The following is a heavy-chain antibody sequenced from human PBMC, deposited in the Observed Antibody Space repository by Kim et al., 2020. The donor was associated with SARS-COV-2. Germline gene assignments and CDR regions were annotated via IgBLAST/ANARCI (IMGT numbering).Heavy chain of an antibody. CDR1: GGSISSSNW. CDR3: ARGASFAAVAGRGRFDP. J-gene: IGHJ5*02. D-gene: IGHD6-19*01. Sequence: SETLSLTCAVSGGSISSSNWWSWVRQPPGKGLEWIGEIYHSGSTNYNPSLKSRVTISVDKSKNQFSLKLSSVTAADTAVYYCARGASFAAVAGRGRFDPWGQGTLVTVSS. V-gene: IGHV4-4*02. CDR2: IYHSGST.